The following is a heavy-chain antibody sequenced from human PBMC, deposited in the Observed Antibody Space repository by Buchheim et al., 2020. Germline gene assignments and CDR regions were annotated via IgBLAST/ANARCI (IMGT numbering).Heavy chain of an antibody. D-gene: IGHD3-3*01. CDR1: GFSFTYAW. CDR3: TTGHYVYWSGYNRFVE. Sequence: EVHLVESGGGVVKPGGSLRLSCAASGFSFTYAWMSWVRQAPGKGLEWVGRIKSKTDGGTTDYAAPVKGRFSISRDDSEKTFYLQMNSLKAEDTAVYYCTTGHYVYWSGYNRFVEWGQGTL. V-gene: IGHV3-15*01. J-gene: IGHJ4*02. CDR2: IKSKTDGGTT.